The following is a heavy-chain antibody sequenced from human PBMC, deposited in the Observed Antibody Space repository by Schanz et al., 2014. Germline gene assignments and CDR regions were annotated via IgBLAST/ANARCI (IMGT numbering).Heavy chain of an antibody. CDR2: IYSSGIP. V-gene: IGHV4-59*08. D-gene: IGHD3-10*01. CDR3: ARGGSAMVRGVMTASYWFFDL. Sequence: QVQLQESGPGLVKPSETLSLTCSVSGRSISSYYWSWIRQSPGKGLEWIGYIYSSGIPTYNPSLKSRVSLTAESTKNQFSLKLTSVTAGDAAVYYCARGGSAMVRGVMTASYWFFDLWGRGTLVTVSP. J-gene: IGHJ2*01. CDR1: GRSISSYY.